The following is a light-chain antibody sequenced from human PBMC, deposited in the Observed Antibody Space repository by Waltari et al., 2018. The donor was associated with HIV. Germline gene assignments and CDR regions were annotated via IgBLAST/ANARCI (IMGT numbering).Light chain of an antibody. J-gene: IGKJ1*01. CDR3: QQSYSSPPT. V-gene: IGKV1-39*01. CDR1: QDISDC. CDR2: LAS. Sequence: DIQMTQSPSSLSASVGDRITITCQASQDISDCLNWFQQRPGKAPKLLIYLASTLESGVSSRFSGSGSGTDFTLSISSLQPEDSATYYCQQSYSSPPTFGQGTKVEVK.